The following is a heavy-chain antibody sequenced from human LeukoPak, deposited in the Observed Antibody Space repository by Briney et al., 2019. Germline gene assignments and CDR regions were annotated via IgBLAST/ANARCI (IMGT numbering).Heavy chain of an antibody. CDR3: VGGLGNYFDY. J-gene: IGHJ4*02. V-gene: IGHV3-53*01. CDR1: GFTVSSNY. Sequence: PGGSLRLSCAASGFTVSSNYMSWVRQAPGKGLEWVSILYRGGNTYYADSVKGRFTISRDDSKNTLYLQMNSLRADDTAVYYWVGGLGNYFDYWGQGTLVTVSS. CDR2: LYRGGNT.